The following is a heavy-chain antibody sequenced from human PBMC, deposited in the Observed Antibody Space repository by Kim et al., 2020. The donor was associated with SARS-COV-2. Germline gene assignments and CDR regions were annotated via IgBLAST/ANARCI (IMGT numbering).Heavy chain of an antibody. Sequence: YYNPSLKSRVTISVDTSKNQFSLNLSSVTAADTAVYYCAKTSVAGTMVDYWGQGTLVTVSS. CDR3: AKTSVAGTMVDY. V-gene: IGHV4-39*01. D-gene: IGHD6-19*01. J-gene: IGHJ4*02.